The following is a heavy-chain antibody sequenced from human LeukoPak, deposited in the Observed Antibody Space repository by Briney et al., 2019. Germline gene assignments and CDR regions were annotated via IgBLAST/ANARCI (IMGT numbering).Heavy chain of an antibody. CDR1: GFTFSTYG. Sequence: GGSLRLSCAASGFTFSTYGMHWVRQAPGKGLEWVAFIWYDGSEKYYADSVKGRFTISRDNSKNTLYLQMNSLRAEDTAVYYCARLYGTYPGWFDPWGQGTLVTVSS. CDR3: ARLYGTYPGWFDP. J-gene: IGHJ5*02. V-gene: IGHV3-33*01. CDR2: IWYDGSEK. D-gene: IGHD4-17*01.